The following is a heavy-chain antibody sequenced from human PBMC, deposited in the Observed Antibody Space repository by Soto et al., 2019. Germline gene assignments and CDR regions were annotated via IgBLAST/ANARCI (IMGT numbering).Heavy chain of an antibody. CDR1: GFTFSSYG. V-gene: IGHV3-30*18. CDR3: AKGRDITMIVVVTSDAFDI. Sequence: QVQLVESGGGVVQPGRSLRLSCAASGFTFSSYGMHWVRQAPGKGLEWVAVISYDGSNQYYADSVKGRFTISGDNSKNKLYLQMNSVRAEDTAVYYCAKGRDITMIVVVTSDAFDIWGQGTMVTVSS. J-gene: IGHJ3*02. D-gene: IGHD3-22*01. CDR2: ISYDGSNQ.